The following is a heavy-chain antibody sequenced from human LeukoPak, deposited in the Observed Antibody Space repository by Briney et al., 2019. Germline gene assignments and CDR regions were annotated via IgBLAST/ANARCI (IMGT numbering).Heavy chain of an antibody. J-gene: IGHJ4*02. CDR2: ISGSGGST. CDR3: AKGQRWLQSKTCFDY. Sequence: GGSLRLSCAASGFTFSSYAMSWVRQAPGKGLEWVSAISGSGGSTYYADSVKGRFTISRDNSKNTLYLQMNSLRAEDTAVYYCAKGQRWLQSKTCFDYWGQGTLVTVSS. D-gene: IGHD5-24*01. CDR1: GFTFSSYA. V-gene: IGHV3-23*01.